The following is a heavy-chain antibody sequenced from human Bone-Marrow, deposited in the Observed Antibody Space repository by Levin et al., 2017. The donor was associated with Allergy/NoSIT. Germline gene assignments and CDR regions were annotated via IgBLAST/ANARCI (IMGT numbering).Heavy chain of an antibody. Sequence: TGGSLRLSCAASGFTFNDHYMDWVRQAPGKGLEWVGRIKNKAESDTADYAASVKGRFTMSRDNSNYLLYLQMNNLNTEDTAVYYCARDTATALDVWGQGTTVTVSS. CDR2: IKNKAESDTA. D-gene: IGHD6-13*01. CDR3: ARDTATALDV. V-gene: IGHV3-72*01. J-gene: IGHJ6*02. CDR1: GFTFNDHY.